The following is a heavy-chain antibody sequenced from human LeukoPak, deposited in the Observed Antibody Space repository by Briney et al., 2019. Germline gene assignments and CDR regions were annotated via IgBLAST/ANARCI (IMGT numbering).Heavy chain of an antibody. CDR2: ISSYNGDT. Sequence: ASVKVSCKASGYTFTSYGFSWVRQAPGQGLEWMGWISSYNGDTNYAQRVQDRVTMTTDTATSTAYMELRSLRSDDTAVYYCAKDRGHYMVRGDYGDAWGQGTLVTVSS. CDR3: AKDRGHYMVRGDYGDA. CDR1: GYTFTSYG. D-gene: IGHD3-10*01. J-gene: IGHJ4*02. V-gene: IGHV1-18*01.